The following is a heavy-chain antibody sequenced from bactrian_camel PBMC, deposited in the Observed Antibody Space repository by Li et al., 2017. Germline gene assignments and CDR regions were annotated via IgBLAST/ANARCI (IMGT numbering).Heavy chain of an antibody. Sequence: VQLVESGGGSVQAGGPLRLSCSASGFTFHEARMGWYRQSPHNPCEMVANIESDGRISYVESVEGRFTISRDNAKNTLYLQMNNLKSEDTALYYCAKSGPRTVDMPNRGQGTQVTVS. D-gene: IGHD6*01. J-gene: IGHJ4*01. V-gene: IGHV3-1*01. CDR3: AKSGPRTVDMPN. CDR2: NIESDGRI. CDR1: GFTFHEAR.